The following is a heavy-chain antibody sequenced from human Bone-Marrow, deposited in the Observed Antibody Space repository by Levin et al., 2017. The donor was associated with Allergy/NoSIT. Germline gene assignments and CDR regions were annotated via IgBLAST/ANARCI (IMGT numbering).Heavy chain of an antibody. V-gene: IGHV3-73*01. CDR2: ITSKADSYAT. CDR1: GFTFSGSA. D-gene: IGHD3-22*01. J-gene: IGHJ5*02. CDR3: TRTYYYDSRGWFEYAFDP. Sequence: GESLKISCAASGFTFSGSAIHWVRQASGKGLEWVGRITSKADSYATAYAASVTGRVTISRDDSKNTAYLQMRSLKTEDTAVYYCTRTYYYDSRGWFEYAFDPWGQGTLVTVSS.